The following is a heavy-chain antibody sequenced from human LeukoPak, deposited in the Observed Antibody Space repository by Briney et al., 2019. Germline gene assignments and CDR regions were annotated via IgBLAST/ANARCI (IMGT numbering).Heavy chain of an antibody. CDR2: IYPGDSDT. Sequence: GESLKISCKGSGYSFTSYWIGWVRQMPGKGLEWMGIIYPGDSDTRYSPSFQGQVTTSADKSISTAYLQWSSLKASDTAMYYCARARSAYGDYNAFDIWGQGTMVTVSS. CDR1: GYSFTSYW. CDR3: ARARSAYGDYNAFDI. D-gene: IGHD4-17*01. J-gene: IGHJ3*02. V-gene: IGHV5-51*01.